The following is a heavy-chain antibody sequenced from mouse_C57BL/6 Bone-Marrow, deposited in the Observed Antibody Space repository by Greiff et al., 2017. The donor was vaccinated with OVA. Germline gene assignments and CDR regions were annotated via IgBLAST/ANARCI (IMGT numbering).Heavy chain of an antibody. CDR1: GYTFTSYW. Sequence: QVQLQQPGAELVKPGASVKLSCKASGYTFTSYWMHWVKQRPGQGLEWIGMIHPNSGSTNYNEKFKSKATLTVDKSSSTDYMQLSSLTSEDSAVYYCARDCSWYCDVWGTGTTVTVSS. V-gene: IGHV1-64*01. CDR2: IHPNSGST. J-gene: IGHJ1*03. CDR3: ARDCSWYCDV.